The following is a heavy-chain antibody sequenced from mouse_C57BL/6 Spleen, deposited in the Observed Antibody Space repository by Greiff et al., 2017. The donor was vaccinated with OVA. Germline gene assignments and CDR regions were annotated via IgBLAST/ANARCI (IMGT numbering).Heavy chain of an antibody. CDR3: AREDGYPFAY. CDR2: IDPSDSYT. CDR1: GYTFTSYW. Sequence: VQLQQPGAELVMPGASVKLSCKASGYTFTSYWMHWVKQRPGQGLEWIGEIDPSDSYTNYNQKFKGKSTLTVDKSSSTAYMQLSSLTSEDSAVYYCAREDGYPFAYWGQGTLVTVSA. D-gene: IGHD2-3*01. J-gene: IGHJ3*01. V-gene: IGHV1-69*01.